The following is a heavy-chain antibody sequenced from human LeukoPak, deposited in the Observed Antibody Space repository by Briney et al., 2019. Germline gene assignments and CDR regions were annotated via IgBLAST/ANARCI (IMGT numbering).Heavy chain of an antibody. Sequence: GGSLRLSCAASGFTFGSHWMHWVRQAPGKGLVWVAGISGSGGGTNYADSVKGRFTISRDNNKNTLYLQMNSLRAEDTAVYFCAKRGVVIRVILVGFHKEAYYFDSWGQGALVTVSS. CDR1: GFTFGSHW. J-gene: IGHJ4*02. V-gene: IGHV3-23*01. CDR2: ISGSGGGT. CDR3: AKRGVVIRVILVGFHKEAYYFDS. D-gene: IGHD3-22*01.